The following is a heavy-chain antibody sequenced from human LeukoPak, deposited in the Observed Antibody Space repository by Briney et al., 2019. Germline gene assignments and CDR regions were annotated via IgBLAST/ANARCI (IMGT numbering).Heavy chain of an antibody. CDR1: GGSISSYY. J-gene: IGHJ3*02. V-gene: IGHV4-59*01. Sequence: SETLSLTCTLSGGSISSYYCSWIRQPPGKGLEWIGYIYYSGSTNYNPSLKSRVTISIDTTKSEFSLKVISVTAADTAVYYCAIDRSSWDNDAFDIWGQGTMVTVSS. D-gene: IGHD6-13*01. CDR2: IYYSGST. CDR3: AIDRSSWDNDAFDI.